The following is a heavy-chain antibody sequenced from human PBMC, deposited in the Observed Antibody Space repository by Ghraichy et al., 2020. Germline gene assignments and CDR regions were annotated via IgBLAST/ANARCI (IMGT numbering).Heavy chain of an antibody. CDR1: GFTFSSYG. CDR2: IWYDGSNK. V-gene: IGHV3-33*01. Sequence: LTCAASGFTFSSYGMHWVRQAPGKGLEWVAVIWYDGSNKYYADSVKGRFTISRDNSKNTLYLQMNSLRAEDTAVYYCARATDSNWGSGCDYWGQGTLVTVSS. J-gene: IGHJ4*02. D-gene: IGHD7-27*01. CDR3: ARATDSNWGSGCDY.